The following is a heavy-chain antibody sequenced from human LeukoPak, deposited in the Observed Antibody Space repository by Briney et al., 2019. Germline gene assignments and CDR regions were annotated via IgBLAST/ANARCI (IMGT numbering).Heavy chain of an antibody. D-gene: IGHD3-22*01. CDR2: INSDGSST. Sequence: GGSLRLSCAASGFTFSSYWMHWVRQAPGKGLVWVSRINSDGSSTIYADSVKGRFTISRDNAKNTLYLQMNSLRAEDTAVYYCARAQDRYDSSGYYYVGSYYYYMDVWGKGTTVTVSS. CDR1: GFTFSSYW. V-gene: IGHV3-74*01. CDR3: ARAQDRYDSSGYYYVGSYYYYMDV. J-gene: IGHJ6*03.